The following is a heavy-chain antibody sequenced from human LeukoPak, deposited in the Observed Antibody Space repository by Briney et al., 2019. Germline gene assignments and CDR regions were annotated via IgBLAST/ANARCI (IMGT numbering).Heavy chain of an antibody. D-gene: IGHD3-3*01. Sequence: SSETLSLTCTVSGGSISSYYWSLIRQPAGKGLEWIGRIYTSGSTIYNPSLKSRVTMSVDTSKNQFSLKLSSVTAADTAVYYCARGYDFWSGNLGYYYMDVWGKGTTVTVSS. J-gene: IGHJ6*03. CDR1: GGSISSYY. V-gene: IGHV4-4*07. CDR2: IYTSGST. CDR3: ARGYDFWSGNLGYYYMDV.